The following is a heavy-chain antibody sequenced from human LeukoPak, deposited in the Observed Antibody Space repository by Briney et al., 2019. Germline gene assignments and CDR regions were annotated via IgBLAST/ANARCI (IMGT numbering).Heavy chain of an antibody. Sequence: KPSETLSLTCTVSGGSISSYYWNWIRQPPGKGLEWIGYIYYSGSTNYNPSLKSRVTISVDTSKNQFSLKLSSVTAADTAVYNCARWDNSRGADAFDNWGQGTMVTVSS. CDR2: IYYSGST. CDR3: ARWDNSRGADAFDN. D-gene: IGHD6-13*01. CDR1: GGSISSYY. J-gene: IGHJ3*02. V-gene: IGHV4-59*01.